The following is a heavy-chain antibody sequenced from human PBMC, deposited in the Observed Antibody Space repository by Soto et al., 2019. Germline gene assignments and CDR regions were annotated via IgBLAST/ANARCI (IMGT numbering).Heavy chain of an antibody. Sequence: ASVKVSCKASGYTFTSYAMHWVRQAPGQRLEWMGWINAGNGNTKYSQKFQGRVTITRDTSAGTAYMELSSLRSEDTAVYYCARVPVAGSYYYYGMDVWGQGTTVTVSS. V-gene: IGHV1-3*01. CDR2: INAGNGNT. CDR3: ARVPVAGSYYYYGMDV. J-gene: IGHJ6*02. CDR1: GYTFTSYA. D-gene: IGHD6-19*01.